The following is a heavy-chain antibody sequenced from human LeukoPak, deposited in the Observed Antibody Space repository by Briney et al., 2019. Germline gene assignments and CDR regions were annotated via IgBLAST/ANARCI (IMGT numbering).Heavy chain of an antibody. CDR3: AREVAAAGTIYFDY. J-gene: IGHJ4*02. V-gene: IGHV1-3*01. CDR2: INAGNGNT. D-gene: IGHD6-13*01. CDR1: GYTFTSYA. Sequence: ASVKVSCKASGYTFTSYAMHWVRQAPGQRLEWMGWINAGNGNTKYSQKFQGRVTITRDTSASTAYMELSSLRSEDTAVYYCAREVAAAGTIYFDYWGQGTLVTVSS.